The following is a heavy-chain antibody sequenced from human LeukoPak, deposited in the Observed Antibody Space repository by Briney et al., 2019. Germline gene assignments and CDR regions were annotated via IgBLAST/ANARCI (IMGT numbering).Heavy chain of an antibody. CDR3: AKGYGSGSTRYYFDY. CDR1: GFTFTSYA. V-gene: IGHV3-23*01. J-gene: IGHJ4*02. CDR2: ISGSGGST. Sequence: PGGSLRLSCAASGFTFTSYAMSWVRQAPGKGGEGVSTISGSGGSTYYADSVKGRFTISRDNSKNTLYLQMNSLRAEDTAVYYCAKGYGSGSTRYYFDYWGQGTLVTVSS. D-gene: IGHD3-10*01.